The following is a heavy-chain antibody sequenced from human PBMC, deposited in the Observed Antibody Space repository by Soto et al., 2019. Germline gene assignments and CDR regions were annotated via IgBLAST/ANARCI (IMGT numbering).Heavy chain of an antibody. D-gene: IGHD4-17*01. CDR2: IRSKAYGGTT. Sequence: GESLKISCTASGFTFGDYAMSWVRQAPGKGLEWVGFIRSKAYGGTTEYAASVKGRFTISRDDSKSIAYLQMNSLKTEDTAVYYCTRFPFDYGDYYYYGMDVWGQGTTVTVSS. CDR1: GFTFGDYA. CDR3: TRFPFDYGDYYYYGMDV. J-gene: IGHJ6*02. V-gene: IGHV3-49*04.